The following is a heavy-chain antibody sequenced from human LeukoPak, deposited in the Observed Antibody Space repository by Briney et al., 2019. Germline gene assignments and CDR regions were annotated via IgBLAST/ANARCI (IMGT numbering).Heavy chain of an antibody. CDR3: ARDLSGGTYYNAY. V-gene: IGHV3-48*04. J-gene: IGHJ4*02. D-gene: IGHD1-26*01. CDR2: ISSVSRTI. Sequence: PGGSLRLSCVASGFTFRADSMNWVRQAPGKGLEWVAYISSVSRTIYYADSVKGRFTISRDNARNSLYLQMNSLRAEDTAVYYCARDLSGGTYYNAYWGQGTLVTVSS. CDR1: GFTFRADS.